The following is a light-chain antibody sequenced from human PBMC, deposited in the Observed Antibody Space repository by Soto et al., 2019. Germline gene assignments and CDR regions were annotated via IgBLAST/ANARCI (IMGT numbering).Light chain of an antibody. CDR3: QQYNNWPYT. CDR2: GAS. CDR1: QSVSSN. J-gene: IGKJ2*01. V-gene: IGKV3-15*01. Sequence: EIVMTQSPATLSVSPGERATLSCRASQSVSSNLAWYQQKPGQAPRLLIYGASTRATGIPARFSGSGSGTEFTLIISSLQSKDFAVYYCQQYNNWPYTFGQGTKLEIK.